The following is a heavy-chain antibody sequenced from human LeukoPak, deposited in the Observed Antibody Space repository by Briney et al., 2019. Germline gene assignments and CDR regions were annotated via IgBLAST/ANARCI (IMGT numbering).Heavy chain of an antibody. V-gene: IGHV3-7*01. D-gene: IGHD6-19*01. CDR3: AAQRAVGFDY. J-gene: IGHJ4*02. Sequence: GGSLRLSCAASGFTFSTYYVTWVRQAPGKGLEWVANIKQDGSQKYYVDSVQGRFTISRDNAKNSLYLQMNSLRAEDTAVYYCAAQRAVGFDYWGQGTLVTVSS. CDR2: IKQDGSQK. CDR1: GFTFSTYY.